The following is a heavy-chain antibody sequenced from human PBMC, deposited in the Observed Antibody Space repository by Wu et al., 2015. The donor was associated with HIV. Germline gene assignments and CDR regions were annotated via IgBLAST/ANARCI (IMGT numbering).Heavy chain of an antibody. CDR2: MNPNSGHT. CDR1: GYSFTSYD. V-gene: IGHV1-8*01. J-gene: IGHJ5*02. Sequence: QVQLVQSGAEVKKPGASVKVSCKASGYSFTSYDINWVRQAPGQGLEWMGGMNPNSGHTGYAKKFQGRVTITTDTSIRTVYMELSSLRSEDTAVYYCAREDNCTNGKCYNPLDLXGQGTWSPSPQ. D-gene: IGHD2-8*01. CDR3: AREDNCTNGKCYNPLDL.